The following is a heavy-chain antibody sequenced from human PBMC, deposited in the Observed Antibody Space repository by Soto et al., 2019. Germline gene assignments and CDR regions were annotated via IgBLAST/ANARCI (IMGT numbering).Heavy chain of an antibody. Sequence: GGSLRLSCAASGFTFSSYGKHWVRQAPGKGLELVAVISYDGSKKYYADSVKGRFTISRDNSKNTLYLQMNSLRAEDTAVYYCSKDPCYCSSTSCYNYFQHWGQGTLVTVSS. CDR3: SKDPCYCSSTSCYNYFQH. V-gene: IGHV3-30*18. CDR2: ISYDGSKK. J-gene: IGHJ1*01. D-gene: IGHD2-2*02. CDR1: GFTFSSYG.